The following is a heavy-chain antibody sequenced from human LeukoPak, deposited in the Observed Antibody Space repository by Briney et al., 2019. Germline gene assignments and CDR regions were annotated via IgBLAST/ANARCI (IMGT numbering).Heavy chain of an antibody. Sequence: GGSLRLSCAASGFTLSSYGMHWVRQAPGKGLEWVAVISYDGGNKYYADSVEGRFTISRDNSKNTLYLQMNSLRAEDTAVFYCAKQLGYCSDGSCYFPYWGQGTLVTVSS. CDR2: ISYDGGNK. D-gene: IGHD2-15*01. V-gene: IGHV3-30*18. CDR3: AKQLGYCSDGSCYFPY. J-gene: IGHJ4*02. CDR1: GFTLSSYG.